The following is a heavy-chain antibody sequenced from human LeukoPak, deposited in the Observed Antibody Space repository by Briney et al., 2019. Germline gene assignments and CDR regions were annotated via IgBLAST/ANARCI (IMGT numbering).Heavy chain of an antibody. CDR1: GFTFNNYI. Sequence: GGSLRLSCAASGFTFNNYIMNWVRQAPGKGLEWVSSISSSSDYIYYADSVKGRFTISRDNAKNSLYLQMNSLRAEDTAVYYCAREGSTRLGYCTNGVCYLDYWGQGTLVTVSS. J-gene: IGHJ4*02. D-gene: IGHD2-8*01. V-gene: IGHV3-21*01. CDR2: ISSSSDYI. CDR3: AREGSTRLGYCTNGVCYLDY.